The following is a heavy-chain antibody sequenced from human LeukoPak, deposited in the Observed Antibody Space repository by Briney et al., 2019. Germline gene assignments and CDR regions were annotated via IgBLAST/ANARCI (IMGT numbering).Heavy chain of an antibody. CDR2: IYYSGST. D-gene: IGHD5-24*01. J-gene: IGHJ4*02. CDR1: GGSISSYY. CDR3: ARESQEKYYFDY. V-gene: IGHV4-59*12. Sequence: SETLSLTCTVSGGSISSYYWSWIRQPQGKGLEWIGYIYYSGSTNYNPSLKSRVTISVDTSKNQFSLKLSSVTAADTAVYYCARESQEKYYFDYWGQGTLVTVSS.